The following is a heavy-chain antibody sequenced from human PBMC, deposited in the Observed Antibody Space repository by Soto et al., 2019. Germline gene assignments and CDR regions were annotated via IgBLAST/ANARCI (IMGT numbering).Heavy chain of an antibody. D-gene: IGHD3-9*01. Sequence: GASVKVSCKASGYTFTSYYMHWVRQAPGQGLEWMGIINPSGGSTSYAQKFQGRVTMTRDTSTSTVYMELSSLRSEDTAVYYCAREYKLIGYYSYCMDVWGQGTTVTV. CDR3: AREYKLIGYYSYCMDV. CDR2: INPSGGST. V-gene: IGHV1-46*01. CDR1: GYTFTSYY. J-gene: IGHJ6*02.